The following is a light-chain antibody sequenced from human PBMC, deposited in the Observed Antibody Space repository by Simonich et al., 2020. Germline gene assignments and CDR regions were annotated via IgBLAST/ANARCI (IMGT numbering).Light chain of an antibody. V-gene: IGLV2-14*03. CDR3: SSYTSSSTVV. J-gene: IGLJ2*01. CDR2: DVR. CDR1: SSDVGGYNY. Sequence: QSALTQPASVSGSPGQSITISCTGTSSDVGGYNYVSWYQQHPGKAPKLMSYDVRNRPSGVSNRFSGSTSGNPASLTISGLQAEDEADYYCSSYTSSSTVVFGGGTKLTVL.